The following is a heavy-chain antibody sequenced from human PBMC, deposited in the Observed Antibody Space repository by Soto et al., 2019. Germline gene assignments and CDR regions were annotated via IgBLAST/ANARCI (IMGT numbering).Heavy chain of an antibody. CDR3: AHILQATSSFQNWFDP. Sequence: QITLKESGPTLVKPTQTLTLTCTFSGFSLSTSGVGVGWIRHPPGKALEWLALIYWDDEKRYSPSLKSRLTITNGTSKNQVVLTMTNIDPEDTATYYCAHILQATSSFQNWFDPWGQGTLVTVSS. J-gene: IGHJ5*02. CDR2: IYWDDEK. CDR1: GFSLSTSGVG. V-gene: IGHV2-5*02. D-gene: IGHD2-2*01.